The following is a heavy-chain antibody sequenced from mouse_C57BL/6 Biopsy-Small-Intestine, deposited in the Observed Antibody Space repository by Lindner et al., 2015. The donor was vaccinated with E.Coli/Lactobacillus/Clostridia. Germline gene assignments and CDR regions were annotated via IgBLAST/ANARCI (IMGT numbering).Heavy chain of an antibody. J-gene: IGHJ2*01. CDR3: ARGYFDY. CDR2: ISVDSSAI. V-gene: IGHV5-17*01. Sequence: VQLQESGGGLVEPGGSLEVSCAASGSTFSDYGIHWVRQTPEKGLEWVAYISVDSSAIYYADTVKGRFTISRDNAKSTLFLQMTSLRSEDTAIYYCARGYFDYWGQGTTHTVSS. CDR1: GSTFSDYG.